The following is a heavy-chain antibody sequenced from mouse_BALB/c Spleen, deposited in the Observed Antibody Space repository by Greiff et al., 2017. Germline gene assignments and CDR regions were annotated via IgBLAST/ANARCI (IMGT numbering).Heavy chain of an antibody. V-gene: IGHV1-84*02. D-gene: IGHD1-1*01. CDR3: ARSTTVVPHDY. CDR1: GYTFTDYY. J-gene: IGHJ2*01. CDR2: IYPGSGNT. Sequence: QVQLKQSGPELVKPGASVKISCKASGYTFTDYYINWVKQKPGQRLEWIGWIYPGSGNTKYNEKFKGKATLTVDTSSSTAYMQLSSLTSEDTAVYFCARSTTVVPHDYWGQGTTLTVSS.